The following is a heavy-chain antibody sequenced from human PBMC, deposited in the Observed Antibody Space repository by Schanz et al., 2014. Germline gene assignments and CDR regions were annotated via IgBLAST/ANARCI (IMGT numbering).Heavy chain of an antibody. CDR1: GYSFTTYD. D-gene: IGHD3-9*01. CDR2: MNPTTGNR. V-gene: IGHV1-8*01. J-gene: IGHJ6*02. CDR3: AKVDRTRYYAMDV. Sequence: QGQLVQSGAEVKKPGASVRVSCKASGYSFTTYDVNWVRQATGQGLEWMGWMNPTTGNRGYAQNYQDRVTMTADKSTSTVYMEVSGLRSEDTAVYYCAKVDRTRYYAMDVWGQGTTVTVSS.